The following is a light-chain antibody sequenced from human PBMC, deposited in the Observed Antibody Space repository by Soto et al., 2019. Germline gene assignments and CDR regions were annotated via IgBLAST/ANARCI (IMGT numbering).Light chain of an antibody. CDR3: FSFTTTSTHV. J-gene: IGLJ1*01. V-gene: IGLV2-14*01. CDR1: SSDIGAYDY. Sequence: QSALTQPASLSGSPGQSITISCTGTSSDIGAYDYVSWFQQHPGKAPKLMISEVNNRPSGVSNRFSGSKSGNTAYLTLSGLQVEDEAGYFCFSFTTTSTHVFGTGTKVTVL. CDR2: EVN.